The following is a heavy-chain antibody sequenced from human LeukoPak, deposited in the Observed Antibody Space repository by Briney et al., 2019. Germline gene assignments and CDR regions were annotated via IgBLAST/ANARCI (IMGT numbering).Heavy chain of an antibody. J-gene: IGHJ4*02. CDR3: ARGGYKLGSDPFDY. V-gene: IGHV3-33*01. D-gene: IGHD5-18*01. CDR2: IWYDGTNK. CDR1: GFTFRYYG. Sequence: GRSLRLSCAASGFTFRYYGIHSVRPAPGTGLEWVEVIWYDGTNKFYADSVRGRFTISRDNSKNTLYLQMNSLRAEDTAVYYCARGGYKLGSDPFDYWGQGTLATVSS.